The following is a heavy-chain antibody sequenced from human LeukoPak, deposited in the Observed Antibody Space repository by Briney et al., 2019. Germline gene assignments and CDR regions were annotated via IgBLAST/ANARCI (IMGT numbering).Heavy chain of an antibody. D-gene: IGHD3-22*01. J-gene: IGHJ4*02. CDR2: INPNGGST. Sequence: ASVKVSCKASGYTFTSYYMHWVRQAPGQGLEWMGIINPNGGSTGYAQKFQGRVTMTRDTSTSTLYMELSSLRSEDTAVYYCARRSSGYYYSDYWGQGTLVTVSS. CDR1: GYTFTSYY. CDR3: ARRSSGYYYSDY. V-gene: IGHV1-46*01.